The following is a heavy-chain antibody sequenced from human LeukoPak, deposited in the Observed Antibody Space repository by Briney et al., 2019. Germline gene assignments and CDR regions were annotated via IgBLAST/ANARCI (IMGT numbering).Heavy chain of an antibody. J-gene: IGHJ5*02. CDR2: IIPIFGTA. CDR3: ARDWPTGGSGWYETNWFDP. Sequence: SVKVSCKASGGTFISYAISWVRQAPGQGLEWMGGIIPIFGTANYAQKFQGRVTITADESTSTAYMELSSLRSEDTAVYYCARDWPTGGSGWYETNWFDPWGQGTLVTVSS. V-gene: IGHV1-69*13. D-gene: IGHD6-19*01. CDR1: GGTFISYA.